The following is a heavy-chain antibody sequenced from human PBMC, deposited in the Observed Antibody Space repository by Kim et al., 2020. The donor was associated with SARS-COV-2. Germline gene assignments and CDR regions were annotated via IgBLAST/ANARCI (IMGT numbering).Heavy chain of an antibody. CDR3: ATVSFNLGSGSYLGWFDP. V-gene: IGHV1-24*01. CDR1: GYTLTELS. J-gene: IGHJ5*02. Sequence: ASVKVSCKVSGYTLTELSMHWVRQAPGKGLEWMGGFDPEDGETIYAQKFQGRVTMTEDTSTDTAYMELSSLRSEDTAVYYCATVSFNLGSGSYLGWFDPWGQGTLVTVSS. CDR2: FDPEDGET. D-gene: IGHD3-10*01.